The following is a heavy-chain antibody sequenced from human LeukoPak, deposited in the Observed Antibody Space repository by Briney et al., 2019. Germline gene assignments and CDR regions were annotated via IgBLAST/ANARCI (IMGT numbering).Heavy chain of an antibody. CDR3: ARELGPIVGATYYFDY. CDR2: IYYSEST. D-gene: IGHD1-26*01. J-gene: IGHJ4*02. V-gene: IGHV4-61*01. Sequence: PSETLSLTCTVFGGSVSSGSYYWSWIRQPPGKGLEWIGYIYYSESTNYNPSLKSRVTISVDTSKNQFSLKLSSLTAADTAVYYCARELGPIVGATYYFDYWGQGTLVTVSS. CDR1: GGSVSSGSYY.